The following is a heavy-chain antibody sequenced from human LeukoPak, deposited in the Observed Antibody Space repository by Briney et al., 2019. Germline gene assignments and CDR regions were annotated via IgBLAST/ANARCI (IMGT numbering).Heavy chain of an antibody. CDR3: ARAGYCSGGSCYSGAFDF. Sequence: GGSLRLSCAASGFTFSSYAMLWVRQAPGKGLDWVALISFDGDNKYFADSVKGRFTISRDNAKNSLYLQMNSLRADDTAVYYCARAGYCSGGSCYSGAFDFWGQGTTVTVSS. CDR2: ISFDGDNK. V-gene: IGHV3-30-3*01. D-gene: IGHD2-15*01. J-gene: IGHJ3*01. CDR1: GFTFSSYA.